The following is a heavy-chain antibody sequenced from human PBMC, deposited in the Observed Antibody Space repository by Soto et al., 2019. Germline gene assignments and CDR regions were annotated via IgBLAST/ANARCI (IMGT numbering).Heavy chain of an antibody. Sequence: ASVKVSCKASGYTFTSYYMHWVRQAPGQGLEWMGIINPSGGSTSYAQKFQGRVTMTRDTSTSTVYMELSSLRSEDTAVYYCARAEGYCISTSCYWFDPWGQGTLVTVS. CDR1: GYTFTSYY. V-gene: IGHV1-46*01. J-gene: IGHJ5*02. CDR3: ARAEGYCISTSCYWFDP. D-gene: IGHD2-2*01. CDR2: INPSGGST.